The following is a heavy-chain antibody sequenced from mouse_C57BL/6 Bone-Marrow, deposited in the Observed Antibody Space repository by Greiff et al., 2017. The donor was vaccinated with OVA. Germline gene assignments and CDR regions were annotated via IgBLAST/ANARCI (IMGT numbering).Heavy chain of an antibody. CDR2: IDPEDGET. CDR3: ARYYGRDYFDY. D-gene: IGHD1-1*01. V-gene: IGHV14-2*01. J-gene: IGHJ2*01. Sequence: DVQLQASGAELVKPGASVKLSCTASGFNIKDYYMHWVKQRTEQGLEWIGRIDPEDGETKSAPKFQGKATITADTSSNTAYLQLSSLTTEDTAVYYCARYYGRDYFDYWGQGTTLTVSS. CDR1: GFNIKDYY.